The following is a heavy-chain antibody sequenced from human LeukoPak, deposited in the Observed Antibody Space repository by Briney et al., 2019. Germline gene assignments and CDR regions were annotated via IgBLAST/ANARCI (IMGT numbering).Heavy chain of an antibody. Sequence: GGSLRLSCAASGFTVISNYMYWVRQTPGKGLEGISFMYSGGRTYYEDSVKGRFHISRDNSKNMLFLQMNSLRTEDTALYYCARTSGSFAGYFDFWGQGTLVTVSS. D-gene: IGHD1-26*01. CDR1: GFTVISNY. V-gene: IGHV3-66*02. J-gene: IGHJ4*02. CDR2: MYSGGRT. CDR3: ARTSGSFAGYFDF.